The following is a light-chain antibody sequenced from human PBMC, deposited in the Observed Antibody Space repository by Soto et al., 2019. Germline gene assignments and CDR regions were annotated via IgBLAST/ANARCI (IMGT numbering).Light chain of an antibody. J-gene: IGKJ5*01. V-gene: IGKV1-5*03. CDR3: QQYNSYPIT. CDR2: KAS. CDR1: QSISSW. Sequence: DIVMPQSPSTLSASVGDRVTITGRASQSISSWLAWYQQKPGKAPKLLIYKASSLESGVPSRFSGSGSGTEFTLTISSLQPDDFATYYCQQYNSYPITFGQGTRLEIK.